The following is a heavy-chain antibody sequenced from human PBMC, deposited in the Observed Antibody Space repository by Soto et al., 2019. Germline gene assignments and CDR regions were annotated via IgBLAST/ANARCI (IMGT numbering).Heavy chain of an antibody. CDR2: ISGSGGST. CDR1: GFTFSTYS. V-gene: IGHV3-23*01. CDR3: AKDWEFGVPADDAFDI. Sequence: VGSLRLSCAASGFTFSTYSMNWVRQAPGKGLEWVSAISGSGGSTYYADSVKGRFTISRDNSKNTLYLQMNSLRAEDTAVYYCAKDWEFGVPADDAFDIWGQGTMVTVSS. J-gene: IGHJ3*02. D-gene: IGHD2-2*01.